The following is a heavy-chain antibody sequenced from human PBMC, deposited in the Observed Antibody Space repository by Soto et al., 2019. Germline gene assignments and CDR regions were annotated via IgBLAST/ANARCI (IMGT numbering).Heavy chain of an antibody. D-gene: IGHD6-19*01. CDR1: GFTFSSYA. V-gene: IGHV3-30-3*01. CDR2: ISYDGSNK. J-gene: IGHJ4*02. Sequence: QVQLVESGGGVVQPGRSLRLSCAASGFTFSSYAMHWVRQAPGKGLEWVAVISYDGSNKYYADSVKGRFTISRDNSKNTLYLQMNSLRAEDTAVYYCAREHSSGWDWGQGTLVTVSS. CDR3: AREHSSGWD.